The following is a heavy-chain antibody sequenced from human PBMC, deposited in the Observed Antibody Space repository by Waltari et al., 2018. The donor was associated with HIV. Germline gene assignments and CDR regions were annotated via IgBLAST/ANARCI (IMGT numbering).Heavy chain of an antibody. CDR3: ARESYYYDSSGYPLAY. CDR1: GFPFNTFG. CDR2: IRTSSRPI. J-gene: IGHJ4*02. Sequence: DVQLEESGGGLVQPGGSLRRSCAASGFPFNTFGFTWVRQAPGKGLEWVSYIRTSSRPIYYADSVKGRFTISRDDAKNSQYLEMNSLRADDTAVYYCARESYYYDSSGYPLAYWGQGILVTVSS. D-gene: IGHD3-22*01. V-gene: IGHV3-48*04.